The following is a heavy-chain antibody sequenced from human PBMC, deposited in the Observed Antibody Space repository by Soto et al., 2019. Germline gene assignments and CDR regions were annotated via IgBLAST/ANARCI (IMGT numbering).Heavy chain of an antibody. Sequence: QVQLVESGGGLVKPGGSLRLSCAASGFTFSDYYMSWSRQAPGKGVEWVAYISSSGSTIYYADSVKGRFTISRDNAKNSLYLQMNSVRGEDTAVYYCERENHTRGNAFDIWGQGKMVNVSS. D-gene: IGHD6-13*01. V-gene: IGHV3-11*01. CDR3: ERENHTRGNAFDI. CDR1: GFTFSDYY. J-gene: IGHJ3*02. CDR2: ISSSGSTI.